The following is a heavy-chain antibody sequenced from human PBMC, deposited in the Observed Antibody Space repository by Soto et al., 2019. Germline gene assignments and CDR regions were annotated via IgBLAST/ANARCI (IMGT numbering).Heavy chain of an antibody. Sequence: PGGSLRLSCAASGFTFSNYDMHWVRQAPGKGLEWVSAISGSGGSTYYADSVKGRFTISRDNSKNTLYLQMNSLRAEDTAVYYCAKDQPKYSSSSVYYYYYGMDVWGQGTTVTVSS. D-gene: IGHD6-6*01. CDR1: GFTFSNYD. CDR2: ISGSGGST. V-gene: IGHV3-23*01. J-gene: IGHJ6*02. CDR3: AKDQPKYSSSSVYYYYYGMDV.